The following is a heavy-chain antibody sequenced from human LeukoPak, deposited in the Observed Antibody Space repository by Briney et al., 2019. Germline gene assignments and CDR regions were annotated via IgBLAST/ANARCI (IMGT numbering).Heavy chain of an antibody. CDR3: AKGPRYSFTIDYFDY. CDR2: ISWNSGSI. V-gene: IGHV3-9*03. CDR1: GFTFDDYA. Sequence: PGRSLRLSCAASGFTFDDYAMHWVRQAPGKGLEWVSGISWNSGSIGYADSVKGRFTISRDNAKNSLYLQMNSLRAEDMALYYCAKGPRYSFTIDYFDYWGQGTLVTVSS. J-gene: IGHJ4*02. D-gene: IGHD5-18*01.